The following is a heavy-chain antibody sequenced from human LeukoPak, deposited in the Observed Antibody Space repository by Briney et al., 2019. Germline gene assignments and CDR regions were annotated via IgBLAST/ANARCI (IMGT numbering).Heavy chain of an antibody. CDR2: INTDGSST. D-gene: IGHD2-15*01. J-gene: IGHJ5*02. CDR1: GFTFSSYW. Sequence: GGSLRLSCAASGFTFSSYWMHWVRQAPGKGLVWVSRINTDGSSTSYADSVKGRFTISRDDAKNTVYLQMNNLRAEDTAVYHRVRGGPSTWSWGQGTLVTVSS. V-gene: IGHV3-74*01. CDR3: VRGGPSTWS.